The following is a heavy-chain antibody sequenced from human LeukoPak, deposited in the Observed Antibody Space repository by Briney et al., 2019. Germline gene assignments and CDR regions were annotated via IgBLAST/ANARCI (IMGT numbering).Heavy chain of an antibody. CDR2: INPSGGST. V-gene: IGHV1-46*01. J-gene: IGHJ4*02. Sequence: GASVKVSCKASGYTFTSYYMHWVRQAPGQGLEWMGIINPSGGSTSYAQKFQGRVTMTRDTSTSTVYMEPSSLRSEDTAVYYCARDAKSGSSGYYPNRDIYYFDYWGQGTLVTVSS. CDR3: ARDAKSGSSGYYPNRDIYYFDY. CDR1: GYTFTSYY. D-gene: IGHD3-22*01.